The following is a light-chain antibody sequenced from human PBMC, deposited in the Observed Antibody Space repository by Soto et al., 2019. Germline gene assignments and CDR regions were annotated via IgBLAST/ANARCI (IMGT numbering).Light chain of an antibody. CDR1: QSVSSSY. CDR2: GAS. J-gene: IGKJ3*01. V-gene: IGKV3-20*01. CDR3: QQYGSSRFT. Sequence: EIVLTKSPGTLSLSPGERATLSCRASQSVSSSYLAWYQQKPGQAPRLLIYGASSRATGIPDRFSGSGSGTDFTLTISRLEPEDLEVYYCQQYGSSRFTVGPGTKVDIK.